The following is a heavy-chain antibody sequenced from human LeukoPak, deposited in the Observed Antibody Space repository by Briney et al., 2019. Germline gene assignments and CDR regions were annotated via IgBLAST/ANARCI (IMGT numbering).Heavy chain of an antibody. V-gene: IGHV3-23*01. J-gene: IGHJ4*02. D-gene: IGHD1-1*01. CDR2: LRSNGDTA. CDR1: GFTFSSFA. CDR3: ARGQELDDGVFDS. Sequence: PGGSLRLSCAAPGFTFSSFAMTWVRQAPGTGLEWVSTLRSNGDTAYNADSVKGRFTISRDNSKNTVYLQMNILRVEDTAIYYCARGQELDDGVFDSWGQGTLVTVSA.